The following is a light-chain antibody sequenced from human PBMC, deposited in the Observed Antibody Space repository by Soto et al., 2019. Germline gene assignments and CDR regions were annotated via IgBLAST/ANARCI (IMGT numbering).Light chain of an antibody. Sequence: QAVVTQEPSLTVSPGGTVTLTCASSTGAVTSGYYPNWFQQRPGQPPRALIYSTTYKPPGTPARFSGSLVGGKAALTLSGAQPEDEAEYYCLLFYGDGVVFGGGTKLTVL. CDR1: TGAVTSGYY. CDR2: STT. J-gene: IGLJ2*01. V-gene: IGLV7-43*01. CDR3: LLFYGDGVV.